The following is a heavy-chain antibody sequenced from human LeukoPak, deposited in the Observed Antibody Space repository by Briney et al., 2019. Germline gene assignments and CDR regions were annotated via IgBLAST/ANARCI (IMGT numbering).Heavy chain of an antibody. CDR1: GLTLSVYS. D-gene: IGHD6-19*01. CDR3: ARESGWTVDY. Sequence: GGSLRLSCAASGLTLSVYSMNWVRQAPGKGLEWLSYISSSISNTHYADSVKGRFTLSRDNAKSSLYLQMNRLRDEETAVYFCARESGWTVDYWGQGTLVTVSS. V-gene: IGHV3-48*02. CDR2: ISSSISNT. J-gene: IGHJ4*02.